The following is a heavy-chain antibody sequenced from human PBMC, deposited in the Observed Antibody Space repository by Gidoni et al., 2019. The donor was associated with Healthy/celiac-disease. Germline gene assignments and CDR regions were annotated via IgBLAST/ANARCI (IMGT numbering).Heavy chain of an antibody. CDR2: ISYDGSNK. D-gene: IGHD2-2*01. Sequence: QVQLVESGGGVVQPGRSLRLSCAASGFTFSSYAMHWVRQAPGKGLEWVEVISYDGSNKYYADSVKGRFTISRDNSKNTLYLQMNSLRAEDTAVYYCARVLLGYCSSTSCYELDAFDIWGQGTMVTVSS. V-gene: IGHV3-30-3*01. CDR1: GFTFSSYA. J-gene: IGHJ3*02. CDR3: ARVLLGYCSSTSCYELDAFDI.